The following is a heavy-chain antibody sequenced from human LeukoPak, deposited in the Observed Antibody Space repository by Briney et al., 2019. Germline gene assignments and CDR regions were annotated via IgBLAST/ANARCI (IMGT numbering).Heavy chain of an antibody. D-gene: IGHD6-19*01. CDR1: GFTLRSYS. CDR2: INWGSNHI. Sequence: GGSLRLSCAASGFTLRSYSMSWVRQAPGKGLEWVSSINWGSNHIYYADAVQGRFAISRDNAKNSLYLQMNSLRAEDTAIYYCARDNSGWSRDYWGQGTLVTVSS. J-gene: IGHJ4*02. V-gene: IGHV3-21*06. CDR3: ARDNSGWSRDY.